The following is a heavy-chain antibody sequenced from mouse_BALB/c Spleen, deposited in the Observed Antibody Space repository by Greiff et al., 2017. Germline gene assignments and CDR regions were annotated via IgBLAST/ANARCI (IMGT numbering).Heavy chain of an antibody. D-gene: IGHD1-2*01. CDR1: GYTFTSYW. CDR3: TRTTATWFAY. J-gene: IGHJ3*01. Sequence: QVQQPGAELVRPGASVKLSCKASGYTFTSYWINWVKQRPGQGLEWIGNIYPSDSYTNYNQKFKDKATLTVDKSSSTAYMQLSSPTSEDSAVYYCTRTTATWFAYWGQGTLVTVSA. CDR2: IYPSDSYT. V-gene: IGHV1-69*02.